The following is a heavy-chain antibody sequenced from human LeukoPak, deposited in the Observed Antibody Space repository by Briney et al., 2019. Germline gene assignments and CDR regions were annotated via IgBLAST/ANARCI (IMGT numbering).Heavy chain of an antibody. J-gene: IGHJ4*02. D-gene: IGHD4-17*01. CDR3: VSLTTVTQGYFDS. V-gene: IGHV4-59*01. CDR2: IYHSGRT. CDR1: GASISSDY. Sequence: PSETLSLTCTVSGASISSDYWSWIRQPPGKGLEWIGYIYHSGRTNYKSSLKSRVSMSVDMSKNQFSLKLSSVTAADTAVYYCVSLTTVTQGYFDSWGQGTLVTVSS.